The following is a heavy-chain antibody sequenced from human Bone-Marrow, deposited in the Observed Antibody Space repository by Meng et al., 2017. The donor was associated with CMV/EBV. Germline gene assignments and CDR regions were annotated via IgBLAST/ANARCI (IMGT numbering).Heavy chain of an antibody. CDR1: GYTFTSYD. Sequence: ASVKVSCKASGYTFTSYDINWVRQATGQGLEWMGWMNPNSGNTGYAQKFQGRVTMTRNTSISTAYMELSSLRSEDTAVYYCARGTYSSSSFGFYYYYYGMYVWGQGTTVTVSS. D-gene: IGHD6-6*01. V-gene: IGHV1-8*01. CDR2: MNPNSGNT. CDR3: ARGTYSSSSFGFYYYYYGMYV. J-gene: IGHJ6*01.